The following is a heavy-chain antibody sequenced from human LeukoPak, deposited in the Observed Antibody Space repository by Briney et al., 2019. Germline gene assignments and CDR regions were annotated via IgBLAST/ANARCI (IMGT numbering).Heavy chain of an antibody. CDR1: GYTFTSYA. V-gene: IGHV1-18*01. CDR3: ARGGYYGSGSFPDY. J-gene: IGHJ4*02. D-gene: IGHD3-10*01. CDR2: ISAYNGNT. Sequence: ASVKVSCKASGYTFTSYAISWVRQAPGRGLEWMGWISAYNGNTNYAQTFQGRVTMTTDTPTSTAYMDLRSLRSDDTAVYYCARGGYYGSGSFPDYWGQGTLVTVSS.